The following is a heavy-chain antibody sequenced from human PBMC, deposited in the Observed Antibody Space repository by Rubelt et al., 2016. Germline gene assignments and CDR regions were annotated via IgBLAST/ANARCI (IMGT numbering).Heavy chain of an antibody. J-gene: IGHJ4*02. Sequence: QVQLVQSGAEVKKPGASVKVSCKVSGYTLTELSMHWVRQAPGKGLEWMGGFDPEDGETIYAQKFKGRVTRTEDKSTDTSYMELSSLRSEDTAVYYCATIGLEWLLEDYWGQGTLVTVSS. D-gene: IGHD3-3*01. V-gene: IGHV1-24*01. CDR1: GYTLTELS. CDR2: FDPEDGET. CDR3: ATIGLEWLLEDY.